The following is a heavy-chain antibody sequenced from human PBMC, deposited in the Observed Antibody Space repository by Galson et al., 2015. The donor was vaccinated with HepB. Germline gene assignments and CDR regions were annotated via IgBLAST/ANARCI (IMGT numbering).Heavy chain of an antibody. D-gene: IGHD6-19*01. J-gene: IGHJ1*01. CDR1: GFTFSSYS. Sequence: SLRLSCAASGFTFSSYSMNWVRQAPGKGLEWVSSISSSSYIYYADSVKGRFTISRDNAKNSLYLQMNSLRAEDTAVYYCARDGAQYSSGWGAPEGIQHWGQGTLVTVSS. V-gene: IGHV3-21*01. CDR3: ARDGAQYSSGWGAPEGIQH. CDR2: ISSSSYI.